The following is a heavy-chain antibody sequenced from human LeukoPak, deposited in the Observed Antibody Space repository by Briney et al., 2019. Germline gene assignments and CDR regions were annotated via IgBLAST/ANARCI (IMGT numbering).Heavy chain of an antibody. CDR3: ATGGITGTTAAFDI. D-gene: IGHD1-7*01. Sequence: ASVKVSCKVSGYTLTELSIRWVRQAPGKGLEWMGGFDPEDGETIYAQKFQGRVTMTEDTSTDTAYMELSSLRSEDTAVYYCATGGITGTTAAFDIWGQGTMVTVSS. V-gene: IGHV1-24*01. CDR1: GYTLTELS. CDR2: FDPEDGET. J-gene: IGHJ3*02.